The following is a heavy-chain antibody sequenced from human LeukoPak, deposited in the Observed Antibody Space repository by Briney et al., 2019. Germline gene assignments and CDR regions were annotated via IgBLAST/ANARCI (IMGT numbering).Heavy chain of an antibody. Sequence: GGSLRLSCAASGFIVSNNYMTWVRQAPGKGLEWVPIIYSGGSIYYADSVKGRFTISRDNSKNTLYLQMNSLRAEDTAVYYCAAHLGYCSGGSCHGWFDPWGQGTLVTVSS. CDR1: GFIVSNNY. J-gene: IGHJ5*02. CDR3: AAHLGYCSGGSCHGWFDP. V-gene: IGHV3-66*01. CDR2: IYSGGSI. D-gene: IGHD2-15*01.